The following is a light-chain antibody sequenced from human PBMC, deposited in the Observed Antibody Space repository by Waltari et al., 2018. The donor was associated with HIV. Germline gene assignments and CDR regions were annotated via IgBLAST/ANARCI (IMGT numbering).Light chain of an antibody. V-gene: IGLV3-19*01. CDR1: SLRSYY. CDR2: GKS. Sequence: SSELTQDPAVSVALGQTVRIPCQGDSLRSYYANWYQQKPGQAPVLVIYGKSNRPSGIPDRFSGSSSGNTASLTITGAQAEDEADYYCHSRDSSANPVVFGGGTKLTVL. CDR3: HSRDSSANPVV. J-gene: IGLJ2*01.